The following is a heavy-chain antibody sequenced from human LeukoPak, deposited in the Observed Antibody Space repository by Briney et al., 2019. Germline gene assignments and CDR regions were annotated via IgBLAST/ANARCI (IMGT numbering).Heavy chain of an antibody. D-gene: IGHD5-24*01. CDR2: LTDSGGTT. J-gene: IGHJ3*02. Sequence: AGGSLRLSCAASGFTFSSYAMGWVGQAPGKRPEWVSSLTDSGGTTYYVDSVKGRFTISRDNSKNTLYLHMNSLRAEDTAMYYCAKKRDAFDIWGQGTVVAVSS. V-gene: IGHV3-23*01. CDR1: GFTFSSYA. CDR3: AKKRDAFDI.